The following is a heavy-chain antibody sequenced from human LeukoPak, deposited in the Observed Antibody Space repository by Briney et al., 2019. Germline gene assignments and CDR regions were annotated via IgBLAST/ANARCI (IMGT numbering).Heavy chain of an antibody. CDR3: ARATSSSWFRPCNY. J-gene: IGHJ4*02. D-gene: IGHD6-13*01. Sequence: ASVKVSCKASGYTFTSYGISWVRQAPGQGLEWMGWISAYNGNTNYAQKLQGRVTMTTDTSTSTAYMELRSLRSDDTAVYYCARATSSSWFRPCNYWGQGTLVTVSS. CDR2: ISAYNGNT. V-gene: IGHV1-18*01. CDR1: GYTFTSYG.